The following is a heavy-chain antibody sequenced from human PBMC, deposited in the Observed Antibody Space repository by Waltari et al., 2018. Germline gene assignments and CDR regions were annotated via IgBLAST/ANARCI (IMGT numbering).Heavy chain of an antibody. CDR1: GDSVSNNTVI. D-gene: IGHD2-21*01. Sequence: QVQLQQSGPGLVKPSPTLSLTCAISGDSVSNNTVIWNWIRQSPARGLEWLGRTYYRAKWYNDYAAPVKSRITVNPDTSKNQFSLQLNSVTPEDTAVYYCARGALWAFHIWGQGTMVTVSS. J-gene: IGHJ3*02. CDR2: TYYRAKWYN. CDR3: ARGALWAFHI. V-gene: IGHV6-1*01.